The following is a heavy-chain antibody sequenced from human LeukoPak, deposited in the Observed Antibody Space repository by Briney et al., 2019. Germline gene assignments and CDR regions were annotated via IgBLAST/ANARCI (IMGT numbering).Heavy chain of an antibody. CDR2: IKQDGSEK. J-gene: IGHJ4*02. CDR3: ARGVLATIHFDY. Sequence: GGSLRLSCAASGFTFSSDWMSLVRQAPGKGLEWVANIKQDGSEKYYVDSVKGRFTISRDNAKNSLYLQMNSLRAEDTAVYYCARGVLATIHFDYWGQGTLVTVSS. D-gene: IGHD5-24*01. V-gene: IGHV3-7*01. CDR1: GFTFSSDW.